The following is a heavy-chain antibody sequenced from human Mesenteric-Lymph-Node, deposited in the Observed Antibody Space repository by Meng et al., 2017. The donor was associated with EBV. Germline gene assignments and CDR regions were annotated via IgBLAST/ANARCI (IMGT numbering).Heavy chain of an antibody. Sequence: VELVQSGAEEKKPWTTVTVSCKVSGYTITELSQHWVRQAPGKGLEWMGGFDPEEGEAIYAQKFQGRVTMTEDTSKDTAYMELSSLRSEDTAVYYCATAQGPYFDSSTSFWTWGQGTLVTVSS. V-gene: IGHV1-24*01. D-gene: IGHD3-22*01. CDR2: FDPEEGEA. J-gene: IGHJ5*02. CDR3: ATAQGPYFDSSTSFWT. CDR1: GYTITELS.